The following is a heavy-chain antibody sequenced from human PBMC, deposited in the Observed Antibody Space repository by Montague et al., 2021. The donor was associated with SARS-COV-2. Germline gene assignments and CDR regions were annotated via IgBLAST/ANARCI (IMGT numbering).Heavy chain of an antibody. CDR2: VYHTGST. CDR3: AADYGERDWFDP. Sequence: SETLSLTCSVSGVSISSGSYYWSWVRQPPGKGLEWIGYVYHTGSTNYNPSLKSRVTLSIDTSKNQFSLKLSSVTAADTAVYYCAADYGERDWFDPWGQGTLVTVSS. J-gene: IGHJ5*02. CDR1: GVSISSGSYY. V-gene: IGHV4-61*01. D-gene: IGHD4-17*01.